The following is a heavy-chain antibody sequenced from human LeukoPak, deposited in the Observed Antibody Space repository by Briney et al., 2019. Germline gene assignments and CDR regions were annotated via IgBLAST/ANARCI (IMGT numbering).Heavy chain of an antibody. Sequence: SETLSLTCAVSGYSISSGYYWGWIRQPPGKGLEWIGEINHSGSTNYNPSLKSRVTISVDTSKNQFSLKLSSVTAADTAVYYCARPRIAVAGTVYFQHWGQGTLVTVSS. J-gene: IGHJ1*01. V-gene: IGHV4-38-2*01. D-gene: IGHD6-19*01. CDR1: GYSISSGYY. CDR2: INHSGST. CDR3: ARPRIAVAGTVYFQH.